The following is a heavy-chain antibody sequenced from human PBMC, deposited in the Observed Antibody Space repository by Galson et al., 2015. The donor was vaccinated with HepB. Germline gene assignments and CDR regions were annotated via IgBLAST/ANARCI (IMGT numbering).Heavy chain of an antibody. CDR2: INPNSGGT. D-gene: IGHD3-9*01. V-gene: IGHV1-2*02. J-gene: IGHJ4*02. CDR1: GYTFTGYY. Sequence: SVKVSCKASGYTFTGYYMHWVRQAPGQGLEWMGWINPNSGGTNYAQKFQGRVTMTRDTSISTAYMELSRLRSDDTAVYYCARGDPDYDILTGYYWGQGTLVTVSS. CDR3: ARGDPDYDILTGYY.